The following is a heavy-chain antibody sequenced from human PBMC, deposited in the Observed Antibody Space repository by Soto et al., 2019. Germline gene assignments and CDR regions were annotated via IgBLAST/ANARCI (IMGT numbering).Heavy chain of an antibody. J-gene: IGHJ4*02. Sequence: SETLSLTWTVSGGSISSYYWSWIRQPPGKGLEWIGYIYYSGSTNYNPSLKSRVTISVDTSKNQFSLKLSSVTAADTAVYYCATGEGGYSYGTPIFDYWGQGTLVTVSS. CDR1: GGSISSYY. CDR3: ATGEGGYSYGTPIFDY. CDR2: IYYSGST. D-gene: IGHD5-18*01. V-gene: IGHV4-59*01.